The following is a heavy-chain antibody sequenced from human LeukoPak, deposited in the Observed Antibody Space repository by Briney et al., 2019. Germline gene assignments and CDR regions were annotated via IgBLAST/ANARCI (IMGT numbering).Heavy chain of an antibody. V-gene: IGHV4-61*02. Sequence: PSETLSLTCTVSGGSFSSGSYYWSWIRQPAGKGLEWIRRIYTSGSTNYNPSLKSRVTISVDTSKNQFSLKLSSVTAADTAVYYWARDPSLGGGVGYWVQGTLVTVSS. D-gene: IGHD2-15*01. CDR2: IYTSGST. CDR3: ARDPSLGGGVGY. J-gene: IGHJ4*02. CDR1: GGSFSSGSYY.